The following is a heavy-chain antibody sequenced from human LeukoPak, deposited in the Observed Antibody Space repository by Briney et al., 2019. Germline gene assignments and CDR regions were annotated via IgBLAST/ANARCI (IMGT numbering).Heavy chain of an antibody. J-gene: IGHJ4*02. V-gene: IGHV3-7*01. CDR3: ARDTLGEGEDANYAVYYFDY. Sequence: GGSLRLSCAASGFRSNTFWMSWVRQAPGKGLEWVANIKQDGNEKYYADSVKGRFTISRDNGKNSLDLQMNSLRADDTAFYYCARDTLGEGEDANYAVYYFDYWGQGTVVTVSS. CDR2: IKQDGNEK. D-gene: IGHD4/OR15-4a*01. CDR1: GFRSNTFW.